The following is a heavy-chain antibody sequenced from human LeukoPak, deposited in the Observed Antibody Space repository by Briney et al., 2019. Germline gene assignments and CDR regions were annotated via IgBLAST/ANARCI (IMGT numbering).Heavy chain of an antibody. CDR2: IYYSGNT. Sequence: PSQTLSLTCTVSGDSISTGGYYWNWIRQLPGKGLEWIGCIYYSGNTYYNPSLQSRVTISVDTSRNMFSLRLTSVTGADTALYYCARLKKAEGSLLDFWGQGSLVTVSS. J-gene: IGHJ4*02. V-gene: IGHV4-31*03. CDR1: GDSISTGGYY. CDR3: ARLKKAEGSLLDF.